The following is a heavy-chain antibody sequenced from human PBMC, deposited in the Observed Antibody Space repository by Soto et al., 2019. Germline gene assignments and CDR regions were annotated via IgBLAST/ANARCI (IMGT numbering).Heavy chain of an antibody. V-gene: IGHV4-4*07. CDR2: MKHTANT. CDR3: AQDVSSRRWFAP. CDR1: GACIRSYH. J-gene: IGHJ5*02. Sequence: EPLSLRCALSGACIRSYHGSWIRPPVGKGVEWIGRMKHTANTNYNPSLRRRVTMSVDTYKNQISLTMTSVTAADTAVSLCAQDVSSRRWFAPWGRGILGTVPS.